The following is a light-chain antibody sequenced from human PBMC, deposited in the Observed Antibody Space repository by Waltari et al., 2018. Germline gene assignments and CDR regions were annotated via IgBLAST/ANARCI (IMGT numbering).Light chain of an antibody. CDR2: AAS. CDR1: QSISSY. Sequence: DIQMTQSPSSLSASVGDRVTITCRASQSISSYLNWYQQKPGKATKLLIYAASSLQSGVPSRFSGSGSGTDFTLTISSLQPEDFATYYCQQSYSTLLLTFGGGTKVEIK. V-gene: IGKV1-39*01. J-gene: IGKJ4*01. CDR3: QQSYSTLLLT.